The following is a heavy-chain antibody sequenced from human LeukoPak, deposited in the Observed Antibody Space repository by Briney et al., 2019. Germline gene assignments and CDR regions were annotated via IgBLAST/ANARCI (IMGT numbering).Heavy chain of an antibody. J-gene: IGHJ4*02. D-gene: IGHD6-19*01. Sequence: PSETLSLTCTVSGGSISSGDYYWSWIRQPPGKGLEWIGYIYYSGSTYYNPSLKSRVTISVDTSKNQFSLKLSSVTAADTAVYYCARGRYRIAVARTRYFDYWGQGTLVTVSS. CDR2: IYYSGST. CDR1: GGSISSGDYY. V-gene: IGHV4-30-4*01. CDR3: ARGRYRIAVARTRYFDY.